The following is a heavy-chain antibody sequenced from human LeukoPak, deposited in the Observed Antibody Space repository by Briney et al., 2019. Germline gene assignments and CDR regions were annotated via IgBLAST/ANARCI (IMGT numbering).Heavy chain of an antibody. V-gene: IGHV1-2*02. J-gene: IGHJ4*02. CDR3: ARENWYSDY. CDR2: VNPNSGDT. CDR1: GYTFSGYR. D-gene: IGHD1-1*01. Sequence: ASVKVSCKASGYTFSGYRLHWVRQAHGQGLEWMGWVNPNSGDTNYHQNFQGRVTMTRDTSISTVYMELNRLTSDDTAVYYCARENWYSDYWGQGTLVAVSS.